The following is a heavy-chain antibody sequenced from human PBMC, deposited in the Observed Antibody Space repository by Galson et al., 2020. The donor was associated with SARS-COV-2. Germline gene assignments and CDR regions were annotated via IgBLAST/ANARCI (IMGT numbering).Heavy chain of an antibody. V-gene: IGHV4-4*02. J-gene: IGHJ4*02. D-gene: IGHD2-2*01. CDR3: ARSSDIVVVPAATGTCFDY. CDR2: IYNSGST. Sequence: SETLSLTCAVSGGSISSSNWWSWVRQPPGKGLEWIGEIYNSGSTNYNPSLKSRVTISVDKSKNQFSLTLSSVTAADTAVYYCARSSDIVVVPAATGTCFDYWGQGTLVTVSS. CDR1: GGSISSSNW.